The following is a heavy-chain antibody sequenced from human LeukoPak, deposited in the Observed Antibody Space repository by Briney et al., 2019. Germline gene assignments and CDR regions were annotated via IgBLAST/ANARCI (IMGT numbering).Heavy chain of an antibody. CDR3: AKDKSPLYYDYIWGSYRLPFDS. J-gene: IGHJ4*02. CDR1: GFTFSGYG. Sequence: GGSLRLSCVASGFTFSGYGMHWVRQAPGKGLEWVSLISGDGSNTLYADSVKGRFTISRDNTENSLYLHMNSLGTEDTAFYYCAKDKSPLYYDYIWGSYRLPFDSWGQGTLVTVSS. CDR2: ISGDGSNT. D-gene: IGHD3-16*02. V-gene: IGHV3-43*02.